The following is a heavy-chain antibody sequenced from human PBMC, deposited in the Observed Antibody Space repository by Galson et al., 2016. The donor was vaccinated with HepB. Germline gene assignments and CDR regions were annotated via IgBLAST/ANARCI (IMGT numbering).Heavy chain of an antibody. CDR3: ARRRYSYGLYFDQ. V-gene: IGHV3-23*01. CDR2: ISGSGGSK. D-gene: IGHD5-18*01. CDR1: GFSLETYA. J-gene: IGHJ4*02. Sequence: SLRLSCAASGFSLETYAMSWVRQAPGKGLEWVSFISGSGGSKHYADSVRGRFSVSRDNAQNILYMQMNTLRAEDTAVYYCARRRYSYGLYFDQWGQGTLVSVSS.